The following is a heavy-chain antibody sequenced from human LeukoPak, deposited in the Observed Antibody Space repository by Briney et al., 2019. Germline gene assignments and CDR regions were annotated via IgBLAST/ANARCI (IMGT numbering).Heavy chain of an antibody. Sequence: PGGSLRLSCAASGFTFSGYGMHWVRQAPGKGLEWVAIIWFDGSNKYYADSVKGRFTISRDNSKNTLYLQMNSLRAEDTAVYYCARDGAPYYYGSGSFYLFDYWGQGTLVTVSS. CDR1: GFTFSGYG. CDR3: ARDGAPYYYGSGSFYLFDY. V-gene: IGHV3-33*01. D-gene: IGHD3-10*01. CDR2: IWFDGSNK. J-gene: IGHJ4*02.